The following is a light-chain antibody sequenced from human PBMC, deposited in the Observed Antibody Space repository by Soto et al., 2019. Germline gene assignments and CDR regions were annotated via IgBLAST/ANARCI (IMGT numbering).Light chain of an antibody. CDR1: QSVSSNN. Sequence: EIVLTQSPGTLSLSPGERATLSCRASQSVSSNNLAWYQQRPGQAPRVVIYGASTRATGIPERFSGSGSGTDFTLTISRLEPEDFAMYYCQQYGRSPFTYGPGTKVYIK. V-gene: IGKV3-20*01. CDR2: GAS. J-gene: IGKJ3*01. CDR3: QQYGRSPFT.